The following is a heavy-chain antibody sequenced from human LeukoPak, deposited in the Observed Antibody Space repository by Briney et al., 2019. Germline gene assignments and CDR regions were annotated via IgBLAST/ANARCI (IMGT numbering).Heavy chain of an antibody. CDR1: GFTFDDYA. CDR2: ISGVGGST. V-gene: IGHV3-43*02. CDR3: ASGTSGSYFVDY. Sequence: GGSLRLSCAASGFTFDDYAMHWVRQAPGKGLEWVSLISGVGGSTYYADSVKGRFTISRDNSKNSLYLQMNSLRTEDTALYYCASGTSGSYFVDYWGQGTLVTVSS. J-gene: IGHJ4*02. D-gene: IGHD1-26*01.